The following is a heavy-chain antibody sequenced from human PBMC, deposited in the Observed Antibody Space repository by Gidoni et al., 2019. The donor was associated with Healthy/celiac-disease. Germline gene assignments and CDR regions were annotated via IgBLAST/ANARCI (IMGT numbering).Heavy chain of an antibody. J-gene: IGHJ6*02. CDR3: AKVPNSGYRPYGMDV. CDR2: ISGSGGST. D-gene: IGHD5-12*01. V-gene: IGHV3-23*01. CDR1: GFPFSSYA. Sequence: EVQLLESGGGLVQPGGSLRLSCAASGFPFSSYAMRWVRQAPGKGLEWVSAISGSGGSTYYADSVKGRFTISRDNSKNTLYRQMNSLRAEDTAVYYCAKVPNSGYRPYGMDVWGQVTTVTVSS.